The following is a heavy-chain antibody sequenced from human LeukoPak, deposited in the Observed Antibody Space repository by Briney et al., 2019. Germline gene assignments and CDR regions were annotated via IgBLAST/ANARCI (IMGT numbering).Heavy chain of an antibody. J-gene: IGHJ4*02. CDR3: ARAYGDYDY. CDR1: DGSISSSSYY. CDR2: IYYSGST. V-gene: IGHV4-39*01. D-gene: IGHD4-17*01. Sequence: KASETLSLTCTVSDGSISSSSYYWGWIRQPPGKGLEWIGSIYYSGSTYYNPSLKSRVTISVDTSKNQFSLKLSSVTAADTAVYYCARAYGDYDYWGQGTLVTVSS.